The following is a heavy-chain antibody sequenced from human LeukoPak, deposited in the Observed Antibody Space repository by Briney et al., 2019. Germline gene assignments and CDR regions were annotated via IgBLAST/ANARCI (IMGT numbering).Heavy chain of an antibody. Sequence: SETLSLTCTVSGGSISSSSYYWGWIRQPPGKGLEWIGSIHHSGSTYYNPSLTSRVTISIDMSKKQFSLKVRSVTAADTAVYYCARDRGKDGTPAGYSSGWYWFDPWGQGTLVTVSP. V-gene: IGHV4-39*07. J-gene: IGHJ5*02. CDR3: ARDRGKDGTPAGYSSGWYWFDP. CDR2: IHHSGST. CDR1: GGSISSSSYY. D-gene: IGHD6-19*01.